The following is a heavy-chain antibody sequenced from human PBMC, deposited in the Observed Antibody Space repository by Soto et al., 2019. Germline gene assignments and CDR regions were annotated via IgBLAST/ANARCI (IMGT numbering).Heavy chain of an antibody. CDR2: ISYDGEKT. CDR1: SFAFSNYG. CDR3: AKDKLDCSGGDCPLYYYYGMDV. V-gene: IGHV3-30*18. Sequence: GGSLRLSCAASSFAFSNYGMHWVRQTPGKGLEWLAVISYDGEKTFIADAVKGRFTTSRDNSKNTLNLQMDSLRAEDTAVYYCAKDKLDCSGGDCPLYYYYGMDVWGQGTTVTVSS. J-gene: IGHJ6*02. D-gene: IGHD2-15*01.